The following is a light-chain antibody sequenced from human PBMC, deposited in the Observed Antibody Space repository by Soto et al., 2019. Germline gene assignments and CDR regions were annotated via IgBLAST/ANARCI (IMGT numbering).Light chain of an antibody. CDR2: GAS. J-gene: IGKJ2*01. CDR1: QSVSRN. V-gene: IGKV3-15*01. Sequence: EVVLTQSPATLSVSPGDRATLSCTASQSVSRNLAWYQQKPGQAPRLLIYGASTRATGVPARFSGSGSATEFTLSISSLQSEDVAVHYFQQYGDWPPETFGQGTKLEI. CDR3: QQYGDWPPET.